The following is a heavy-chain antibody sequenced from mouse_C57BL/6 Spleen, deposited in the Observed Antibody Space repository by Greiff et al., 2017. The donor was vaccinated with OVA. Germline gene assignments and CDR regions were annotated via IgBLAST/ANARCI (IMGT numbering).Heavy chain of an antibody. J-gene: IGHJ1*03. CDR2: ISDGGSYT. V-gene: IGHV5-4*01. Sequence: EVQLVESGGGLVKPGGSLKLSCAASGFTFSSYAMSWVRQTPEKRLEWVATISDGGSYTYYPDNVKGRFTISRDNAKNNLYLQMSHLKSEDTAMYYCARLSPDYWYFDVWGTVTTVTVSS. CDR1: GFTFSSYA. CDR3: ARLSPDYWYFDV.